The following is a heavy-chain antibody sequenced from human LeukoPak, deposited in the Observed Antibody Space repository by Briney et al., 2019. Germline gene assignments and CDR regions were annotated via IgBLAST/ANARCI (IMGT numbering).Heavy chain of an antibody. Sequence: SQTLSLTCTVSGASISSGGYYWGWIRQQPGKGPEWIGDIYYSGSTYYNPSLKSRVTISVDTSKNQFSLKLSSVTAADTAVYYCARWGMVRGVNTYYYYGMDVWGQGTTVTVSS. CDR2: IYYSGST. V-gene: IGHV4-31*03. CDR3: ARWGMVRGVNTYYYYGMDV. J-gene: IGHJ6*02. D-gene: IGHD3-10*01. CDR1: GASISSGGYY.